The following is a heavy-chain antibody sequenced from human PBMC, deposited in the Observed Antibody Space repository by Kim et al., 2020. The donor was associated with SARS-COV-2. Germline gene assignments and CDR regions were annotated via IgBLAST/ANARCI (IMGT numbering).Heavy chain of an antibody. J-gene: IGHJ6*02. CDR1: GYTFTSYG. D-gene: IGHD6-19*01. CDR2: ISAYNGNT. Sequence: ASVKVSCKASGYTFTSYGISWVRQAPGQGLEWMGWISAYNGNTNYAQKLQGRVTMTTDTSTSTAYMELRSLRSDDTAVYYCARVRRYSSGPHYYYYGMDVWGQGTTVTVSS. V-gene: IGHV1-18*01. CDR3: ARVRRYSSGPHYYYYGMDV.